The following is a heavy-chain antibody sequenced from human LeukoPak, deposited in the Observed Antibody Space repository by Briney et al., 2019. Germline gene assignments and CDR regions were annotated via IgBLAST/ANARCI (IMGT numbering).Heavy chain of an antibody. CDR1: GFTFSSYG. Sequence: GSLRLSCAASGFTFSSYGMHWVRQAPGKGLEWVAVIWYDGSNKYYADSVKGRFTISRDNSKNTLYLQMNSLRAEDTAVYYCAKGRGYSGSYFRFDYWGQGTLVTVSS. CDR2: IWYDGSNK. J-gene: IGHJ4*02. V-gene: IGHV3-33*06. D-gene: IGHD1-26*01. CDR3: AKGRGYSGSYFRFDY.